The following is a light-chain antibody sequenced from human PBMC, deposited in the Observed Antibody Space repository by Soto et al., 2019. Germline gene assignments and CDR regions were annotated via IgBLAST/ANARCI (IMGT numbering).Light chain of an antibody. CDR1: TSNIGSNT. Sequence: VLAQPPSASGTAGQRVTISCSGSTSNIGSNTVNWYQQLPGTAPKTLIYSNNQRPSGVPDRFSGSKSGTSGSLAISGLLPEDEADYYCAAWDDGLNGYVFGTGTKVTVL. CDR3: AAWDDGLNGYV. CDR2: SNN. J-gene: IGLJ1*01. V-gene: IGLV1-44*01.